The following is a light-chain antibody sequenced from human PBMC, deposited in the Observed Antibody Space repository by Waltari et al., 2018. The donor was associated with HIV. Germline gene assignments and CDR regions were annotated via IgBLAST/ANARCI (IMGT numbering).Light chain of an antibody. CDR3: QQYNSYPLT. CDR1: QDISNS. V-gene: IGKV1-16*02. J-gene: IGKJ4*01. Sequence: DIQMTQSPSSLSVSVGDRVTITCRASQDISNSLAWIQQKSGRAPKSLMYAASSLHNGVPSKFSGSGSGTNFTLTIASLQPEDYATYYCQQYNSYPLTFGGGTRVEMK. CDR2: AAS.